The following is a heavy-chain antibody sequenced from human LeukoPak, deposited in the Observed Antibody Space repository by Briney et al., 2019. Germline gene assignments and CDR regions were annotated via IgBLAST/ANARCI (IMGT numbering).Heavy chain of an antibody. CDR1: GGSISNINYS. CDR3: ARIITMVRGVIGYWFDP. CDR2: IYHSGST. Sequence: SQTLSLTCTVSGGSISNINYSWSWIRQPPGKGLEWIGYIYHSGSTYYNPSLKSRVTISVDRSKNQFSLKLSSVTAADTAVYYCARIITMVRGVIGYWFDPWGQGTLVTVSS. J-gene: IGHJ5*02. D-gene: IGHD3-10*01. V-gene: IGHV4-30-2*01.